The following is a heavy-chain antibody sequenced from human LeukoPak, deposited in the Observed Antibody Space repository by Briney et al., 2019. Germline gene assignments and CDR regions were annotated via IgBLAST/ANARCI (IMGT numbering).Heavy chain of an antibody. CDR3: VRDPSMYYLYYMDV. CDR2: IYYSGST. V-gene: IGHV4-59*01. Sequence: PSETLSLTCTVSGGSISSYYWSWIRQPPGKGLEWIGYIYYSGSTNYNPSLKSRVTISVDTSKNQFSLKLSSVTAADTAVYYCVRDPSMYYLYYMDVWGKGTTVTISS. J-gene: IGHJ6*03. CDR1: GGSISSYY.